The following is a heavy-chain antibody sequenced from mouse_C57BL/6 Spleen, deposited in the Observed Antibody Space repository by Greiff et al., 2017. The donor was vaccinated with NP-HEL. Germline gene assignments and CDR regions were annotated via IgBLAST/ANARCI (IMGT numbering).Heavy chain of an antibody. CDR1: GYTFTDYE. D-gene: IGHD2-3*01. J-gene: IGHJ2*01. CDR3: TSDDGYYDFDY. Sequence: VQLQQSGAELVRPGASVTLSCKASGYTFTDYEMHWVKQTPVHGLEWIGAIDPETGGTAYNQKFKGKAILTADKSSSPAYMELRSLTSEDSAVYYCTSDDGYYDFDYWGQGTTLTVSS. CDR2: IDPETGGT. V-gene: IGHV1-15*01.